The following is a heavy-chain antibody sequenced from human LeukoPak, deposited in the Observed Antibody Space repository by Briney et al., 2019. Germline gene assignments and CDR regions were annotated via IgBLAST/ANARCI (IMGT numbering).Heavy chain of an antibody. Sequence: SETLSLTCTVSGGSISSYYWSWIRQPPGKGLEWIGYIYYSGSTNYNPSLKSRVTISVDTSKNQFSLKLSSVTAADTAVYYCARDAHEVDVWGKGTTVTVSS. J-gene: IGHJ6*04. CDR1: GGSISSYY. CDR2: IYYSGST. CDR3: ARDAHEVDV. V-gene: IGHV4-59*01.